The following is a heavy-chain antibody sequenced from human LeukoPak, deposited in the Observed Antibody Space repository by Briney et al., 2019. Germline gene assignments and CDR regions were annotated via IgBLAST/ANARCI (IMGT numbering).Heavy chain of an antibody. CDR1: GGSISSHY. Sequence: SEPLSLTCTVSGGSISSHYWIWIRQPPGRGLEWIGYVFNSGTTDQNPSLKGRVTISLDTSKNHVSLRLTSVTAADTAVYYCARRFRVGDIHVDAFDMWGQGTMVTVSS. D-gene: IGHD1-26*01. V-gene: IGHV4-59*11. J-gene: IGHJ3*02. CDR2: VFNSGTT. CDR3: ARRFRVGDIHVDAFDM.